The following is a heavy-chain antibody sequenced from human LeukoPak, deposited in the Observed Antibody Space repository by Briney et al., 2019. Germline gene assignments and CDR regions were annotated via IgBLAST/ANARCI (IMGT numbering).Heavy chain of an antibody. Sequence: GRSLRLSCAASGFIFDDYAMHWVWQAPGKGLEWVSGISWNSGSIGYADSAKGRFTISRDNAKNSLYLQMNSLRAEDTALYYCAKGYRKGRWLPLDYWGQGTLVTVSS. CDR3: AKGYRKGRWLPLDY. D-gene: IGHD5-24*01. CDR1: GFIFDDYA. V-gene: IGHV3-9*01. CDR2: ISWNSGSI. J-gene: IGHJ4*02.